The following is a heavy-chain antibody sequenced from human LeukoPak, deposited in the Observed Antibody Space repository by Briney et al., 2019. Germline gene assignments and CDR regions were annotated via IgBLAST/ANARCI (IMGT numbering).Heavy chain of an antibody. V-gene: IGHV3-30*02. CDR1: GFTFSSYG. J-gene: IGHJ4*02. D-gene: IGHD6-6*01. CDR2: IGYDGRNK. CDR3: ARDRTYTSSSGGFDY. Sequence: GGSLRLSCAASGFTFSSYGIHWVRQAPGKGLEWVTFIGYDGRNKYYADSVKGRFTISRDNSKNTLYLQMNSLRAEDTAVYYCARDRTYTSSSGGFDYWGQGALVTVSS.